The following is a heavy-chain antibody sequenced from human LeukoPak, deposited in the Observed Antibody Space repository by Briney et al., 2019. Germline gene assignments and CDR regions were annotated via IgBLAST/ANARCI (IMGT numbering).Heavy chain of an antibody. J-gene: IGHJ3*01. CDR3: ARQPGTGANRNAFDL. Sequence: GESLKISCQGSGFDFTTYWIGWVRQMPGKGLEWMGIVYPGASDTRYSPSFQGQVTISADRSISTAYLQWNSLKASDTAMYFCARQPGTGANRNAFDLWGQGTKVTVSS. V-gene: IGHV5-51*01. CDR1: GFDFTTYW. D-gene: IGHD4/OR15-4a*01. CDR2: VYPGASDT.